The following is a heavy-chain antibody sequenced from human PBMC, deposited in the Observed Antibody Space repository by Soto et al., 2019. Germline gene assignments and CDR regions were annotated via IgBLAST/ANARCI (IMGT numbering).Heavy chain of an antibody. V-gene: IGHV1-18*01. CDR2: ISAYNGNT. J-gene: IGHJ6*02. CDR3: ARDRGITIFGVVKSYYYYGMDV. CDR1: GYTFTSYG. D-gene: IGHD3-3*01. Sequence: EASVKVSCKASGYTFTSYGISWVRQAPGQGLEWMGWISAYNGNTNYAQKLQGRVTMTTDTSTSTAYMELRSLGSDDTAVYYCARDRGITIFGVVKSYYYYGMDVWGQGTTVTVSS.